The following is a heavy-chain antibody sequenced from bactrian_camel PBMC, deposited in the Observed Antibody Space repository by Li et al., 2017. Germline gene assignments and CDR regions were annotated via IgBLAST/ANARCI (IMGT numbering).Heavy chain of an antibody. CDR2: VDFDGST. Sequence: QLVESGGGSVQAGGSLRLSCAVSGISYSNICMAWFRQAPGKEREGVAAVDFDGSTSIADSVKGRFTISKDNALNTLYLQMNSLKPEDTAMYYCAVGGHLFRCNFNWRGQGTQVTV. CDR3: AVGGHLFRCNFNW. D-gene: IGHD1*01. V-gene: IGHV3S53*01. CDR1: GISYSNIC. J-gene: IGHJ4*01.